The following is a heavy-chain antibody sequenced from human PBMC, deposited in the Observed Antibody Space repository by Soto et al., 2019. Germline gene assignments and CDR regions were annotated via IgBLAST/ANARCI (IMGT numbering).Heavy chain of an antibody. CDR1: GYTFTSYG. D-gene: IGHD5-18*01. CDR2: ISAHNGNT. V-gene: IGHV1-18*01. J-gene: IGHJ4*02. Sequence: ASVKVSCEACGYTFTSYGISWVRQAPGQGLEWMGWISAHNGNTKYAQKLQGRVTMTTDTSTSTAYMELRSLRSDDTAVYYCARDLSYGLCDYWGQGTLVTV. CDR3: ARDLSYGLCDY.